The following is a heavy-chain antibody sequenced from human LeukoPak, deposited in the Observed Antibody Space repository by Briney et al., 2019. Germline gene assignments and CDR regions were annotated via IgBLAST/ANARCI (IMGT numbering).Heavy chain of an antibody. Sequence: PGGSLRLSCAVSGFTFSSYALSWVRQAPGKGLEWVSGIGGSGAGTYYADSEKGRFTISRDTTKNTLSLQMNSLRAEDTALYYCAKVTTGYYYYMDVWGKGTTVTVSS. CDR3: AKVTTGYYYYMDV. D-gene: IGHD1-1*01. V-gene: IGHV3-23*01. CDR2: IGGSGAGT. J-gene: IGHJ6*03. CDR1: GFTFSSYA.